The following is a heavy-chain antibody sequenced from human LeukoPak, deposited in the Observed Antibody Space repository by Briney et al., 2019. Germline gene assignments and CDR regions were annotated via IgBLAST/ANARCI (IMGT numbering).Heavy chain of an antibody. D-gene: IGHD3-9*01. CDR1: GFTFSSYS. CDR2: ISSSSSTI. J-gene: IGHJ6*03. Sequence: GGSLRLSCAASGFTFSSYSMSWVRQAPGKGLEWVSYISSSSSTIYYADSVKGRFTISRDNAKNSLYLQMNSLRAEDTAVYYCARDQGHDIPVRYYYYMDVWGKGTTVTVSS. CDR3: ARDQGHDIPVRYYYYMDV. V-gene: IGHV3-48*04.